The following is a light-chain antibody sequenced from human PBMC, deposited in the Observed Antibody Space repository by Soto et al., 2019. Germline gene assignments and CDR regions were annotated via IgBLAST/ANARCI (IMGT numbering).Light chain of an antibody. V-gene: IGLV2-14*01. Sequence: QSVLTQPASVSGSPGQSITISCTATTSDVGGFDSVSWYQQHPGTAPRVIIYEVSNRPSGVSYRFSGSKSANTASLTISGLQADDEADYYCSSYTTSNTRLFGGGTQLTVL. J-gene: IGLJ7*01. CDR2: EVS. CDR1: TSDVGGFDS. CDR3: SSYTTSNTRL.